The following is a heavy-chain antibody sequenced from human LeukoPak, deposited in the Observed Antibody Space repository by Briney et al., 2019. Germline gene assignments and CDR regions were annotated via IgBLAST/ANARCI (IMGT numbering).Heavy chain of an antibody. CDR1: GYTFTSYY. CDR2: INPSGGST. V-gene: IGHV1-46*01. J-gene: IGHJ5*02. D-gene: IGHD2-2*01. Sequence: ASVKVSCTASGYTFTSYYMHWVRQAPGQGLEWMGIINPSGGSTSYAQKFQGRVTMTRDTSTSTVYMELSSLRSEDTAVYYCARDLSPLHIVVVPAASSSWGQGTLVTVSS. CDR3: ARDLSPLHIVVVPAASSS.